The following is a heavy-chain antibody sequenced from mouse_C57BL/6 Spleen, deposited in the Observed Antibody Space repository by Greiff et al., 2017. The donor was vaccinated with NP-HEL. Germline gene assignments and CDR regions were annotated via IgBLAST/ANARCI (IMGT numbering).Heavy chain of an antibody. CDR3: ARGGFGSPWFAY. J-gene: IGHJ3*01. CDR2: IHPNSGST. D-gene: IGHD1-1*01. CDR1: GYTFTSYW. Sequence: QVQLQQPGAELVKPGASVKLSCKASGYTFTSYWMHWVKQRPGQGLAWIGMIHPNSGSTNYNEKFKSKATLTVDKSSSTAYMQLSSLTSEDSAVYYCARGGFGSPWFAYWGQGTLVTVSA. V-gene: IGHV1-64*01.